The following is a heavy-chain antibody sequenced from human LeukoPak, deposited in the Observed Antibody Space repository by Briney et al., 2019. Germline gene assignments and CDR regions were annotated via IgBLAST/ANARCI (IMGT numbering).Heavy chain of an antibody. CDR3: ARGTHYGAHYYYYYYMDV. D-gene: IGHD4-17*01. CDR2: IIPIFGTA. J-gene: IGHJ6*03. CDR1: GGTFSSYA. V-gene: IGHV1-69*13. Sequence: VASVKVSCKASGGTFSSYAISWVRQAPGQGLEWMGGIIPIFGTANYAQKFQGRVTITADESTSTAYMELSSLRSEDTAVYYCARGTHYGAHYYYYYYMDVWGKGTTVTVSS.